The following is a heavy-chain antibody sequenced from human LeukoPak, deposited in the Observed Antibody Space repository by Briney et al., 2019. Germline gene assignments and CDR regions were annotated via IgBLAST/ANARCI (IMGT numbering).Heavy chain of an antibody. CDR1: GYAFTRHY. V-gene: IGHV1-46*01. J-gene: IGHJ4*02. CDR3: ARDWAHYDTSGSALDY. Sequence: ASVKVSCKASGYAFTRHYMHWVRQAPGQGLEWMGLINPSGSSTIYAQKFQGRVTMTRNTSISTAYMELSSLRSEDTAVYYCARDWAHYDTSGSALDYWGQGTLVTVSS. D-gene: IGHD3-22*01. CDR2: INPSGSST.